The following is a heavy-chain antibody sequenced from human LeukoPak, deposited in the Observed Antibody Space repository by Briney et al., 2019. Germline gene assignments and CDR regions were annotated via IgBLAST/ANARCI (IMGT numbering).Heavy chain of an antibody. D-gene: IGHD3-9*01. CDR2: LKSKADGGTT. CDR1: GFTFNSHA. CDR3: TTLSYDIHY. J-gene: IGHJ4*02. Sequence: GGSLRLSCAASGFTFNSHAMYWVRQAPGKGLEWVGRLKSKADGGTTDYAAPVKGRFTISRDDSKNTLYLQMNSLKIEDTAVYYCTTLSYDIHYWGQGTLVTVSS. V-gene: IGHV3-15*01.